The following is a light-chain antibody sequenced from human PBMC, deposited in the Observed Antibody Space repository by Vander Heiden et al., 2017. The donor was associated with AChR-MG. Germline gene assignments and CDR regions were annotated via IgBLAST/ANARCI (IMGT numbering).Light chain of an antibody. CDR3: QQRSELT. CDR2: EAS. V-gene: IGKV3-11*01. J-gene: IGKJ4*01. Sequence: IALTQSPAIFYLSPGDSATLPCRASQTISTYLAWYQRKPGRAPRLLIYEASNSATGIPDRFRGSGSGTDFTLTISSLEPEDFAVYYCQQRSELTFGGGTRVEI. CDR1: QTISTY.